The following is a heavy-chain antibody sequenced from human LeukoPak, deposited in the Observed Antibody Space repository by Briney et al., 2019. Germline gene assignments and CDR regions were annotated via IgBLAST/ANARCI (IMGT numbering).Heavy chain of an antibody. Sequence: ASVNVSCKASGGTFSSYAISWVRQAPGQGLEWMGWIIPIFGTANYAQKFQGRVTITADESTSIVYMELSSLRSEDTAVYYCARFSGMRFLEWLFLDYWGQGTLVTVSS. J-gene: IGHJ4*02. CDR1: GGTFSSYA. CDR3: ARFSGMRFLEWLFLDY. V-gene: IGHV1-69*13. D-gene: IGHD3-3*01. CDR2: IIPIFGTA.